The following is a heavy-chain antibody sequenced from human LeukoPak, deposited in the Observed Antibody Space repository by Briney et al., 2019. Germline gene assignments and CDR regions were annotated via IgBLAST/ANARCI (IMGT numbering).Heavy chain of an antibody. CDR2: MSGSVGTT. J-gene: IGHJ4*02. D-gene: IGHD3-22*01. V-gene: IGHV3-23*01. CDR3: ARDMYYYDSSGYYGDFDY. CDR1: GFTFSSYG. Sequence: GGTLRLSCGASGFTFSSYGMSWVRQAPGKGLEWVSSMSGSVGTTYYADSVKGRFTISRDNSKNTLYLQMNSLRAEDTAVYYCARDMYYYDSSGYYGDFDYWGQGTLVTVSS.